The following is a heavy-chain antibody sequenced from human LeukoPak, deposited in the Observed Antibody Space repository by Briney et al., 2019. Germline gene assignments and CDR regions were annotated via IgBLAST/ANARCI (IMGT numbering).Heavy chain of an antibody. Sequence: GGSLRLSCAASGLTFSTYWMHWVRQAPGKGLVWVSRIDPDGNTVYVDSVRGRFTVSRDNAKNTLYLQMNSLRAEDTAVYYCAKAALYSSGWFDYWGQGTLVTVSS. CDR1: GLTFSTYW. D-gene: IGHD6-19*01. J-gene: IGHJ4*02. V-gene: IGHV3-74*01. CDR3: AKAALYSSGWFDY. CDR2: IDPDGNT.